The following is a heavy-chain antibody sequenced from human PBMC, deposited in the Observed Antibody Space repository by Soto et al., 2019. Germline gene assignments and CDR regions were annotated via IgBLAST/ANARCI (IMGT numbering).Heavy chain of an antibody. Sequence: QVQLVQSGAEVKKPGASVRVSCKASGYTFTSYAIYWVRQATGQGLEWMGWMNPFSGNAVYTQKFQDRVTMTRDTSINTAYMEMSGLRSEDTSVYYCTRGQGNHWGQGPLVTVSS. V-gene: IGHV1-8*01. CDR1: GYTFTSYA. J-gene: IGHJ4*02. CDR3: TRGQGNH. CDR2: MNPFSGNA.